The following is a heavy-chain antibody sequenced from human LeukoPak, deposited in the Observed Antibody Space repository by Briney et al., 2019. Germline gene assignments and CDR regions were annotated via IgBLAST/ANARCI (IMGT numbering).Heavy chain of an antibody. CDR3: ARVMGGYGDYDYYYGMDV. Sequence: GASVTVSCKASGGTFSSYTISWVRQAPGQGLEWMGRIIPILGIANYAQKFHGRVTITADKSTSTAYMELSSLRSEDTAVYYCARVMGGYGDYDYYYGMDVWGQGTTVTVSS. D-gene: IGHD4-17*01. J-gene: IGHJ6*02. V-gene: IGHV1-69*02. CDR2: IIPILGIA. CDR1: GGTFSSYT.